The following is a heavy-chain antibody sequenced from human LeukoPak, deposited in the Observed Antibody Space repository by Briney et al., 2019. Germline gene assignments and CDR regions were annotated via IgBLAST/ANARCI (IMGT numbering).Heavy chain of an antibody. CDR2: IYYSGRT. J-gene: IGHJ6*03. V-gene: IGHV4-39*07. CDR3: ARGLGFSNWGPEPYYYYYYMDV. D-gene: IGHD7-27*01. Sequence: SETLSLTCTVSGGSISSNSYYWGWIRQPPGKGLEWIGSIYYSGRTYYNPSLKSRVTISVDTSKNQFSLKLSSVTAADTAVYYCARGLGFSNWGPEPYYYYYYMDVWGKGTTVTVSS. CDR1: GGSISSNSYY.